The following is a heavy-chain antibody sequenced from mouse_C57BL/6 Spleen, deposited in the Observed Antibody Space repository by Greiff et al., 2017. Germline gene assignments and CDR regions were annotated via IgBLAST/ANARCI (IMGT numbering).Heavy chain of an antibody. CDR3: ARCRNYYGNYGFDY. J-gene: IGHJ2*01. CDR1: GYTFTSYW. V-gene: IGHV1-55*01. D-gene: IGHD2-1*01. Sequence: QVQLQQPGAELVKPGASVKMSCKASGYTFTSYWITWVKQRPGQGLEWIGDIYPGSGSTNYNEKFKSKATLTVDTSSSTAYMQLSSLTSEASAVYYCARCRNYYGNYGFDYWRQGTTLTVSS. CDR2: IYPGSGST.